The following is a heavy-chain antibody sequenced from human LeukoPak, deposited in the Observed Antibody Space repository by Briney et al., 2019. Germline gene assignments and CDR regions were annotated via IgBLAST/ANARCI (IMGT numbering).Heavy chain of an antibody. D-gene: IGHD5-12*01. Sequence: PGGSLRLSCAASGFTFSSYGMSWVRQAPGKGLEWVSYISISGSTIYYADSVKGRFTISRDNAKNSLYLQMNSLRAEDTAVYYCASGDWLPLPYAFDHWGQGTLVTVSS. CDR1: GFTFSSYG. J-gene: IGHJ4*02. CDR2: ISISGSTI. V-gene: IGHV3-48*04. CDR3: ASGDWLPLPYAFDH.